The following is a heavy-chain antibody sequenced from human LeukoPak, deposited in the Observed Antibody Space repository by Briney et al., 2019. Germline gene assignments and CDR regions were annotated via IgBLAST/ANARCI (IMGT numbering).Heavy chain of an antibody. Sequence: GGSLRLSCVASGFTLSDHYMDWVRQAPGKGLEWVGHTRNKANSYSTEYAASVKGRFTISRDDSKSIAYLQMNSLKTEDTAVYYCTRVGLLWFGESVDYWGQGTLVTVSS. J-gene: IGHJ4*02. V-gene: IGHV3-72*01. CDR2: TRNKANSYST. CDR3: TRVGLLWFGESVDY. CDR1: GFTLSDHY. D-gene: IGHD3-10*01.